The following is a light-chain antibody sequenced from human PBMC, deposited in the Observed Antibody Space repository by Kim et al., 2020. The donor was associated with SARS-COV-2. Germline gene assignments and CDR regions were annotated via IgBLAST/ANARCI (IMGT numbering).Light chain of an antibody. CDR3: AAWDGSLSGLV. Sequence: QSVLTQPPSASGTPGQRVTISCSGSSSNIGSNFVYWYQHLPGTAPKLLMYRNNQRPSGVPDRFSGSKSGTSASLAISGLRSEDEADYYCAAWDGSLSGLVFGGGTKLTDL. CDR2: RNN. CDR1: SSNIGSNF. V-gene: IGLV1-47*01. J-gene: IGLJ3*02.